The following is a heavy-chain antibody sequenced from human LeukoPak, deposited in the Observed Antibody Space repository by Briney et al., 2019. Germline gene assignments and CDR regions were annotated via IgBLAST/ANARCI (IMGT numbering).Heavy chain of an antibody. CDR2: IYYSGST. CDR3: ARAPYYYGSGSYYR. Sequence: PSETLSLTCAVSGGSISSSNWWSWVRQPPGKGLEWIGSIYYSGSTYYNPSLKSRVTISVDTSKNQFSLKLSSVTAADTAVYYCARAPYYYGSGSYYRWGQGTLVTVSS. CDR1: GGSISSSNW. J-gene: IGHJ5*02. D-gene: IGHD3-10*01. V-gene: IGHV4-4*02.